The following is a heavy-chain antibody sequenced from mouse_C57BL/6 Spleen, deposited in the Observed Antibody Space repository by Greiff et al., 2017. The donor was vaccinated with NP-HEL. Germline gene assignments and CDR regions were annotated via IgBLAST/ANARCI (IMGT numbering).Heavy chain of an antibody. D-gene: IGHD2-3*01. CDR1: GFSLTSYG. CDR2: IWSGGST. CDR3: ARNDGYYPHYYAMDY. Sequence: VKLQESGPGLVQPSQSLSITCTVSGFSLTSYGVHWVRQSPGKGLEWLGVIWSGGSTDYNAAFISRLSISKDNSKSQVFFKMNSLQADDTAIYYCARNDGYYPHYYAMDYWGQGTSVTVSS. V-gene: IGHV2-2*01. J-gene: IGHJ4*01.